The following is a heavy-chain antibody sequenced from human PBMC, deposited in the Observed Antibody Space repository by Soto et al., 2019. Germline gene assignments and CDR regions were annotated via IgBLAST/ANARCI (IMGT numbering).Heavy chain of an antibody. J-gene: IGHJ6*02. CDR2: IDPYDSYT. Sequence: GESLKISCKGSGYNFNNYWINWVRQMPGKGLEWMGRIDPYDSYTNYSPSFQGHVTISVDTSSSTAYLQWSSLKASDTAMYYCARSRRGAYSSGWYSPSGYYNYGIDVWGQGTKVTVSS. CDR3: ARSRRGAYSSGWYSPSGYYNYGIDV. D-gene: IGHD6-19*01. V-gene: IGHV5-10-1*01. CDR1: GYNFNNYW.